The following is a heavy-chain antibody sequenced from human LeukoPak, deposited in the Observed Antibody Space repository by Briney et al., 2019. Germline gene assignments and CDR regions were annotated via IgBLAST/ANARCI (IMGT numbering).Heavy chain of an antibody. V-gene: IGHV4-39*07. CDR2: IYYSGST. Sequence: SETLSLTCTVSGGSISSSSYYWGWIRQPPGKGLEWIGSIYYSGSTYYNPSLKSRVTISVDTSKNQFSLKLSSVTAADTAVYYCASNDILTGYSWDDAFDIWGQGTMVTVSS. CDR3: ASNDILTGYSWDDAFDI. D-gene: IGHD3-9*01. CDR1: GGSISSSSYY. J-gene: IGHJ3*02.